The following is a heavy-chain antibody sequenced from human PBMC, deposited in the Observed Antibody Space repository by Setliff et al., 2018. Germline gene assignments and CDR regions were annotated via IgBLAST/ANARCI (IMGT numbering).Heavy chain of an antibody. J-gene: IGHJ4*02. CDR2: INTNTGNP. V-gene: IGHV7-4-1*02. D-gene: IGHD3-3*01. CDR1: AYTFTSYA. CDR3: ASARPHFGVVIRSPPDY. Sequence: VASVKVSCKASAYTFTSYAMNWVRQAPGQGLEWMGWINTNTGNPTYAQGSTGRFVFSLDTSVSTAYLQISSLKAEDTAVYYCASARPHFGVVIRSPPDYWGQGTLVTVSS.